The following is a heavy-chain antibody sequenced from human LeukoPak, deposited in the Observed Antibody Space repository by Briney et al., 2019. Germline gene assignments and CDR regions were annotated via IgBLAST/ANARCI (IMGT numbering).Heavy chain of an antibody. CDR1: GGSISSSPCY. CDR2: ICSGGST. J-gene: IGHJ4*02. Sequence: SETLSLTCTVSGGSISSSPCYWGWIRQSPGKGLEWFGTICSGGSTYYNPSLKSRVTISVDTPKNQLSLKLSSVTAADTAVYYCASYIAALFDYWGQGTLVTVSS. V-gene: IGHV4-39*07. CDR3: ASYIAALFDY. D-gene: IGHD6-13*01.